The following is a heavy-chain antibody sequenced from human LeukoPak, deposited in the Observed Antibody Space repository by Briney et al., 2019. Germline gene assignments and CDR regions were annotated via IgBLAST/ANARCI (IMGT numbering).Heavy chain of an antibody. Sequence: GGSLRLSCAASGFTFSSYAMHWVRQAPGKGLEWVAVISYDGSNKYYADSVKGRFTISRDNSKNTLYLQMNSLRAEDTAVYYCARDFPGDYWGQGTLVTVSS. V-gene: IGHV3-30-3*01. CDR2: ISYDGSNK. CDR3: ARDFPGDY. J-gene: IGHJ4*02. D-gene: IGHD3-10*01. CDR1: GFTFSSYA.